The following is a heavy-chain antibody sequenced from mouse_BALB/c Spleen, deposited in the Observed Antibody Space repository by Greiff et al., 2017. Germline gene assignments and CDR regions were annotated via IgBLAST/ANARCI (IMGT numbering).Heavy chain of an antibody. D-gene: IGHD1-1*01. CDR1: GFTFSSYA. CDR3: ARSYYGSSFYAMDY. V-gene: IGHV5-9-4*01. J-gene: IGHJ4*01. Sequence: EVKLQESGGGLVKPGGSLKLSCAASGFTFSSYAMYWVRQSPEKRLEWVAEIRSGGSYTYYPDNVTGRFTISRDNAKNTLYLEMSSLRSEDTAMYYCARSYYGSSFYAMDYWGQGTSVTVSS. CDR2: IRSGGSYT.